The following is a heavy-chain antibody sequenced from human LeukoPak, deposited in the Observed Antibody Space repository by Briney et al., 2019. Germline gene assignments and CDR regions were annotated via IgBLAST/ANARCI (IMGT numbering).Heavy chain of an antibody. V-gene: IGHV3-21*01. CDR1: GFTFSSYS. CDR3: ARDFGVAGHSEYFQH. D-gene: IGHD3-3*01. CDR2: ISSSSSYI. J-gene: IGHJ1*01. Sequence: GGSLRLSCAASGFTFSSYSMNWVRQAPGKGLEWVSSISSSSSYIYYADSVKGRFTISRDNAKNSLYLQMNSLRAEDTAVYYCARDFGVAGHSEYFQHWGQGTLVTVSS.